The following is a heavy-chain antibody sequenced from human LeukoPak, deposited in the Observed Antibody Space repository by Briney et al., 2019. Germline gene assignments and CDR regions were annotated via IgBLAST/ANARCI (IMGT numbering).Heavy chain of an antibody. CDR2: INPNSGGT. V-gene: IGHV1-2*06. Sequence: ASVKVSCKASGYTFTGYYMHWVRQAPGKGLEWMGRINPNSGGTNYAQKFQGRVTMTKDTSITTAYMELSRLRDDDTAVYYCAASITMVREGPSFDYWGQGTLVTVSS. CDR1: GYTFTGYY. CDR3: AASITMVREGPSFDY. J-gene: IGHJ4*02. D-gene: IGHD3-10*01.